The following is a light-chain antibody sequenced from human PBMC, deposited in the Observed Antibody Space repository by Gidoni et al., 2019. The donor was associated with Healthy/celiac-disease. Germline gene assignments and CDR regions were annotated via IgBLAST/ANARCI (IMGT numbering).Light chain of an antibody. CDR2: GNS. V-gene: IGLV1-40*01. J-gene: IGLJ1*01. CDR1: SSNIGAGYD. CDR3: QSYDSSLVYV. Sequence: QSVLTQPPSVSGAPGQRVTISCTGSSSNIGAGYDVHWYQPLPGTAPKLLIYGNSNRPSVVPDRFSGSKSGTSASLAITGLQAEDEADYYCQSYDSSLVYVFGTGTKVTVL.